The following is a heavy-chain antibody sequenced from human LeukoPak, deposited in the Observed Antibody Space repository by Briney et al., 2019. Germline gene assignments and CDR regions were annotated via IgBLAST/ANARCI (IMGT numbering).Heavy chain of an antibody. Sequence: SETLSFTCTVSCGSISSYYWSWIRQPPGKGLEWIGYIYYSGSTNYNPSLKSRVTISVDTSKNQFSLKLSSVTAADTAVYYCARDDWGYDYWGQGTLVTVSS. CDR3: ARDDWGYDY. D-gene: IGHD7-27*01. CDR1: CGSISSYY. V-gene: IGHV4-59*12. CDR2: IYYSGST. J-gene: IGHJ4*02.